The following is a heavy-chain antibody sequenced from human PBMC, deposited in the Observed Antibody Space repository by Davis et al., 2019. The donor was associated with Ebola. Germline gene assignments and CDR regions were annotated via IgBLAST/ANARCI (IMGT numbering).Heavy chain of an antibody. CDR1: GFTFSSYW. Sequence: GASLKISCAASGFTFSSYWMNWVRQAPGKGLEWVANIKEDGSEKYYVDSVKGRITISRDNAKKSLYLQMNSLRAEDTAVYYCAREQVTTLFFYGMDVWGKGTTVTVSS. D-gene: IGHD4-17*01. V-gene: IGHV3-7*01. CDR3: AREQVTTLFFYGMDV. CDR2: IKEDGSEK. J-gene: IGHJ6*04.